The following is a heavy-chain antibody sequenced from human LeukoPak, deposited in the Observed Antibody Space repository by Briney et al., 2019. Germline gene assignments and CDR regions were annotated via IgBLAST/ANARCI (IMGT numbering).Heavy chain of an antibody. V-gene: IGHV3-21*01. CDR1: GFTFNTYS. J-gene: IGHJ4*02. CDR3: ARGVEN. CDR2: ISHNCNYI. Sequence: GGSLRLSCAASGFTFNTYSLDWVRQAPGKGLEWVSSISHNCNYIYYADSVKGRFTVSRDNAKNSLFLQMNSLRAEDTAVYYCARGVENWGQGTLVTVSS.